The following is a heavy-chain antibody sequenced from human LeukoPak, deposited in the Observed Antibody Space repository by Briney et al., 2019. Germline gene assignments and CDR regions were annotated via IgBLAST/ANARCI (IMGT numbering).Heavy chain of an antibody. CDR3: SRDGIAVAGNGY. Sequence: PGGSLRLSCAASGFTVSNNYMRWVRQAPGKGLEWVSLIYSGGSTYYADSVKGRFIISRDNSKNTLYLQMNSLRAEDTAVYYCSRDGIAVAGNGYWGQGTLVTVSS. CDR2: IYSGGST. D-gene: IGHD6-19*01. J-gene: IGHJ4*02. V-gene: IGHV3-66*01. CDR1: GFTVSNNY.